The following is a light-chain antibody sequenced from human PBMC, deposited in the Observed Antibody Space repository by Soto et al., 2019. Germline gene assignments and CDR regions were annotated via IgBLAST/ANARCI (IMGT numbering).Light chain of an antibody. CDR2: GAS. CDR3: QQYDNWPWT. CDR1: QSVSSNY. Sequence: EIVLTQSPGTLSLSPGERATLSCRASQSVSSNYLAWYQQKPGQAPRLLIYGASSRATGIPDRFSGSGSGTEFTLTISSLQSEDFAVYYCQQYDNWPWTFGRGTKVDI. J-gene: IGKJ1*01. V-gene: IGKV3-20*01.